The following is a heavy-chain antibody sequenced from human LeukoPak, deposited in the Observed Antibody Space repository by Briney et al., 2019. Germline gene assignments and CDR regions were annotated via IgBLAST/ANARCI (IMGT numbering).Heavy chain of an antibody. CDR3: ATVGIAAAGYWFDP. CDR1: GYTLTELS. D-gene: IGHD6-13*01. Sequence: ASVKVSCKVSGYTLTELSMHWVRQAPGKGLEWMGGFDPEDGETIYAQKFLGRVTMTEDTSTDTAYMELSSLRSEDTAVYYCATVGIAAAGYWFDPWGQGTLVTVSS. J-gene: IGHJ5*02. V-gene: IGHV1-24*01. CDR2: FDPEDGET.